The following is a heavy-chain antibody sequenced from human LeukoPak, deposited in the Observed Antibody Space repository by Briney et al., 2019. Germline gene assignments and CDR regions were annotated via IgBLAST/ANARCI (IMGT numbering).Heavy chain of an antibody. CDR1: GGSISTGREY. CDR2: VYATGST. D-gene: IGHD6-19*01. J-gene: IGHJ4*02. Sequence: SETLSLTCTVSGGSISTGREYWSWIRQPAGKGLEWIGRVYATGSTNYSPSLKSRATISLDPSKNQFSLKLSSVTAADTAMYYCARLAPYSSGPHFDYWGQGILATVSS. V-gene: IGHV4-61*02. CDR3: ARLAPYSSGPHFDY.